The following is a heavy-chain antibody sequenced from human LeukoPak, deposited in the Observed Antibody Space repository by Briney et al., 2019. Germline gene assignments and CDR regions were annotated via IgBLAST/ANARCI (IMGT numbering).Heavy chain of an antibody. D-gene: IGHD3-22*01. V-gene: IGHV4-39*01. J-gene: IGHJ4*02. CDR3: ARGRITMIVVVITAGEVDY. CDR2: IYYSGST. Sequence: SETLSLTCTVSGGSISSSSYYWGWIRQPPGKGLEWIGGIYYSGSTYYNPSLKSRVTISVDTSKNQFSLKLSSVTAADTAVYYCARGRITMIVVVITAGEVDYWGQGTLVTVSS. CDR1: GGSISSSSYY.